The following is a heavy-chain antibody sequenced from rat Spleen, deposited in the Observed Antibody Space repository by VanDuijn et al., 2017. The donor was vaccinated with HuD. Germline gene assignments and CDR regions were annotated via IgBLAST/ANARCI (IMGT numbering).Heavy chain of an antibody. V-gene: IGHV5-25*01. J-gene: IGHJ2*01. CDR1: GFTFSSFA. Sequence: VQLVESGGGLVQPGRSMKLSCAASGFTFSSFAMAWVRQAPKKGLEWVATITSVGSITYYPDSVKGRFTISRDIAKSTLYLQMNNLRSEDTATYYCVRHASGPTDYWGQGVMVTVSS. D-gene: IGHD2-1*01. CDR2: ITSVGSIT. CDR3: VRHASGPTDY.